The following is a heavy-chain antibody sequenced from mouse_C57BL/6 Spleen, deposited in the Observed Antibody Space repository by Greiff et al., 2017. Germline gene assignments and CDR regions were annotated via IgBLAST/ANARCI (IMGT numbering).Heavy chain of an antibody. CDR3: ATLYYGRSPWFAY. V-gene: IGHV3-6*01. D-gene: IGHD1-1*01. CDR1: GYSITSGYY. J-gene: IGHJ3*01. Sequence: EVKLMESGPGLVKPSQSLSLTCSVTGYSITSGYYWNWIRQFPGNKLEWMGYISYDGSNNYNPSLKNRISITRDTSKNQFFLKLNSVTTEDTATYYCATLYYGRSPWFAYWGQGTLVTVSA. CDR2: ISYDGSN.